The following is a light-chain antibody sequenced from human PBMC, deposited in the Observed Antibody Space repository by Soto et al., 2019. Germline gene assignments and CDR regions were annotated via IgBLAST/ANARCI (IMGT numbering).Light chain of an antibody. J-gene: IGLJ2*01. Sequence: QLVLTQPASVSGSPGQSITISCTGTSSDVGGGYNHVSWYQQHPGKAPKLMISEVNNRPSGVSNRFSASKSGNTASLTISGLQAADEADYYCSSYTSTNTPVVFGGGTKVTVL. CDR2: EVN. CDR1: SSDVGGGYNH. V-gene: IGLV2-14*01. CDR3: SSYTSTNTPVV.